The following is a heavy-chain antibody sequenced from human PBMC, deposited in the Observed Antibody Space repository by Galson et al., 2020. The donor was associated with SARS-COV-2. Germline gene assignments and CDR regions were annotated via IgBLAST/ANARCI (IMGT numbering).Heavy chain of an antibody. Sequence: SETLSLTCTVSGGSITSNYWSWIRQPPGKGLEWIGYIYRSGRTNYNPSLNTRVIMSIDTSKSQFSLKLTSVTAADTAVYYCARHINYDTDGYQAAFDVWGQGAMVTVS. CDR3: ARHINYDTDGYQAAFDV. CDR1: GGSITSNY. V-gene: IGHV4-59*08. J-gene: IGHJ3*01. D-gene: IGHD3-22*01. CDR2: IYRSGRT.